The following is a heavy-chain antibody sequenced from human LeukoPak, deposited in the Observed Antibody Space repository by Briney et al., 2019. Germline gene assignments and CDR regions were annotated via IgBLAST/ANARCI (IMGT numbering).Heavy chain of an antibody. J-gene: IGHJ4*02. Sequence: ASVKVSCKASGYTFTGYYMHWVRQAPGQGLEWMGWINPNSGGTNYAQKFQGRVTMTRDTSISTAYMELSRLRSDDTAVYYCARGPAVAGSRAIDYWGQGTLVTVSS. CDR3: ARGPAVAGSRAIDY. CDR1: GYTFTGYY. D-gene: IGHD6-19*01. CDR2: INPNSGGT. V-gene: IGHV1-2*02.